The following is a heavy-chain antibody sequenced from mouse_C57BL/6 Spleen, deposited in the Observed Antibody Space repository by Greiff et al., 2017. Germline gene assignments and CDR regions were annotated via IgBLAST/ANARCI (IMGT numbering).Heavy chain of an antibody. V-gene: IGHV1-69*01. CDR3: ARGLITTGVAPLDY. D-gene: IGHD1-1*01. Sequence: QVQLQQPGAELVMPGASVKLSCKASGYTFTSYWMHWVKQRPGQGLEWIGEIDPSDSYTNYNQKFKGKSTFTVDKSSSTAYMQLSSLTSEDSAVYYCARGLITTGVAPLDYWGQGTTLTVSS. J-gene: IGHJ2*01. CDR1: GYTFTSYW. CDR2: IDPSDSYT.